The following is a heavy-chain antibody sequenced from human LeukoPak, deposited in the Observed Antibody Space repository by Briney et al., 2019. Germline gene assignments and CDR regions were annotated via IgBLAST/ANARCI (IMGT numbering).Heavy chain of an antibody. Sequence: GGSLRLSCAASGFTFRDYTMNWVRQTPGKGLEWVSAINKGGSYMTYADSVKGRFTVSRDNAKNSLFLQMNNLRAEDTAIYYCARGRYSSTTYYFDSWGQGTLVTVSS. D-gene: IGHD6-13*01. CDR1: GFTFRDYT. CDR3: ARGRYSSTTYYFDS. CDR2: INKGGSYM. J-gene: IGHJ4*02. V-gene: IGHV3-21*04.